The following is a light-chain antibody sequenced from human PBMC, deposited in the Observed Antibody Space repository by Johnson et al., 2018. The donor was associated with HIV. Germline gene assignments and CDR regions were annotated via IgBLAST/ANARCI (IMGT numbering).Light chain of an antibody. V-gene: IGLV1-51*01. CDR1: SSNIGNNY. CDR3: GTWDGSLSAGAV. CDR2: DNN. J-gene: IGLJ1*01. Sequence: QSVLTQPPSVSAAPGQKVTISCSGSSSNIGNNYVSWYQQVPGTAPKLLIYDNNRRPSGTPDRFSGSKSGTSATLAITGLQTGDEADYYCGTWDGSLSAGAVFGTGTKVTVL.